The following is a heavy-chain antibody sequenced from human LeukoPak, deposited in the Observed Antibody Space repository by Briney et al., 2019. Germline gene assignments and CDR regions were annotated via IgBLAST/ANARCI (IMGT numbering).Heavy chain of an antibody. CDR2: ISSSSSYI. Sequence: GGSLRLSCAASGFTFSSYSMNWVRQAPGKGLEWVSSISSSSSYIYYADSVKGRFTISRDNAKNSLYLQMNSLRAEDTAVYYCAREGCSGGSCYQFDYWGQGTLVTVSS. V-gene: IGHV3-21*01. CDR3: AREGCSGGSCYQFDY. CDR1: GFTFSSYS. D-gene: IGHD2-15*01. J-gene: IGHJ4*02.